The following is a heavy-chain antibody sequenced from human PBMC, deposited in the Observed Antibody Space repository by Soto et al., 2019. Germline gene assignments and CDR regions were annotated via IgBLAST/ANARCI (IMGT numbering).Heavy chain of an antibody. CDR2: INHSGST. D-gene: IGHD6-13*01. CDR3: ARAYSSSRGYFDY. Sequence: SETLSLTCAVYGGSFSGYYWSWIRQPPGKGLEWIGVINHSGSTNYNPSLKSRVTISVDTSKNQFSLQMSSVTAEDTAVYYCARAYSSSRGYFDYWGQGTLVTVSS. J-gene: IGHJ4*02. CDR1: GGSFSGYY. V-gene: IGHV4-34*01.